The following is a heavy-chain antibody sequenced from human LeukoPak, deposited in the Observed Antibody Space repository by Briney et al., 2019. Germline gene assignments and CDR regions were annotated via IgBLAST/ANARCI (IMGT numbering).Heavy chain of an antibody. Sequence: GGSLRLSCAASGINFNTYAMHWVRQAPGKGLEWVSLISGDGDRTSYADSVKGRFTISRGNDKNSLYLQMNSLRIEDTALYYCAKDRGCEVVFDPWGQGTLVAVSS. D-gene: IGHD5-12*01. CDR1: GINFNTYA. J-gene: IGHJ5*02. CDR3: AKDRGCEVVFDP. V-gene: IGHV3-43*02. CDR2: ISGDGDRT.